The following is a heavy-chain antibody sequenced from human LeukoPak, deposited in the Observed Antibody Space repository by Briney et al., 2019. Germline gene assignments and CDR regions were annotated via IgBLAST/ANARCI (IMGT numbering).Heavy chain of an antibody. D-gene: IGHD2-2*01. CDR3: ASRVVPTATRSWGQYYYYGMDV. Sequence: ASVKVSCKASGYTFTSYDINWVRQATGQGLEWMGWMNPNSGDTGYAEKFQGRVTMTRDASTSTAYMELSSLRSEDTAVYYCASRVVPTATRSWGQYYYYGMDVWGQGTTVTVSS. CDR2: MNPNSGDT. J-gene: IGHJ6*02. V-gene: IGHV1-8*01. CDR1: GYTFTSYD.